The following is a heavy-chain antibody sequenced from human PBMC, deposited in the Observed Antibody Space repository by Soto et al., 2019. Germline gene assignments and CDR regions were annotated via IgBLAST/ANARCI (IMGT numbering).Heavy chain of an antibody. Sequence: EVLLVESGGGLVKPGGSLRLSCVASGFSFSTSIMHWVRQAPGKGLEWIATISSTSSNIYYAGSVKGRFSISRDNPKNSLFLQMNSLRAGDMAVYYCARGIASTSLVTFDVWGQGTMVTVS. J-gene: IGHJ3*01. V-gene: IGHV3-21*02. CDR2: ISSTSSNI. CDR1: GFSFSTSI. CDR3: ARGIASTSLVTFDV. D-gene: IGHD1-1*01.